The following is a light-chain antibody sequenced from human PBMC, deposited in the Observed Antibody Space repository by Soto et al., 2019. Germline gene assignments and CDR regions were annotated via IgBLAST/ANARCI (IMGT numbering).Light chain of an antibody. CDR3: QQNNSTPYT. J-gene: IGKJ2*01. V-gene: IGKV1-39*01. CDR1: QSISSS. CDR2: AAS. Sequence: DIPMTKSPSSLSASVGDRVTITCRASQSISSSLNWYQQKPGKAPKLLIYAASSLQSGVPSRFSGRGSGTDFTLTVSSLQPEEFATYYCQQNNSTPYTFGQGTKLEIK.